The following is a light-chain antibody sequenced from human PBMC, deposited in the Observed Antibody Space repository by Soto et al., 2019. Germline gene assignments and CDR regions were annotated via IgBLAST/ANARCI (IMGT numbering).Light chain of an antibody. CDR1: QSVSSY. Sequence: EIVLTQSPATLSLSPGEGATLSCRASQSVSSYLAWYQQKPGQAPRLLIYDASNRATGIPARFSGSGSGTDFTLTISSLEPEAFAVYYCQQRSNWWTFGQGTKVDIK. CDR2: DAS. V-gene: IGKV3-11*01. CDR3: QQRSNWWT. J-gene: IGKJ1*01.